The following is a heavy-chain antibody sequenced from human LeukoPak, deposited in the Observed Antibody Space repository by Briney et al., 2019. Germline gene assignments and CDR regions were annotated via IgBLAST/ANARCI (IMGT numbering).Heavy chain of an antibody. CDR2: ISGSGGST. V-gene: IGHV3-23*01. CDR1: GLTFSIYA. Sequence: GGSLRLSCAASGLTFSIYAMSWVRQAPGKGLEWVSAISGSGGSTYYADSVKGRFTISRDNSKNTLYLQMNSLRAEDTAVYYCAKDTVVVVAATDYWGQGTLVTVSS. D-gene: IGHD2-15*01. J-gene: IGHJ4*02. CDR3: AKDTVVVVAATDY.